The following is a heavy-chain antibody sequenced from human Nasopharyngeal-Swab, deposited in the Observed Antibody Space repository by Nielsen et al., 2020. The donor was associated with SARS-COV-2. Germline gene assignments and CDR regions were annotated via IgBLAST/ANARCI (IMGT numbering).Heavy chain of an antibody. J-gene: IGHJ3*02. CDR3: ARARITMIVVVDAFDI. D-gene: IGHD3-22*01. Sequence: SETLSLTCTVSGGSISSGGYYWSGIRRHPGKGLEWIGYIYYSGSTYYNPSLKSRATISVDTSKNQFSLKLSSVTAADTAVYYCARARITMIVVVDAFDIWGQGTMVTVSS. CDR2: IYYSGST. V-gene: IGHV4-31*03. CDR1: GGSISSGGYY.